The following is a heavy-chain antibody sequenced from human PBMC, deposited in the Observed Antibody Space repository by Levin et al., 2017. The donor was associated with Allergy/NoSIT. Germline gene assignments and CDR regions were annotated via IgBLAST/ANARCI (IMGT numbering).Heavy chain of an antibody. V-gene: IGHV4-61*02. CDR3: ARGAQYYDILTGYYLGPPGPHDY. J-gene: IGHJ4*02. CDR2: IYTSGST. Sequence: SETLSLTCTVSGGSISSGSYYWSWIRQPAGKGLEWIGRIYTSGSTNYNPSLKSRVTISVDTSKNQFSLKLSSVTAADTAVYYCARGAQYYDILTGYYLGPPGPHDYWGQGTLVTVSS. D-gene: IGHD3-9*01. CDR1: GGSISSGSYY.